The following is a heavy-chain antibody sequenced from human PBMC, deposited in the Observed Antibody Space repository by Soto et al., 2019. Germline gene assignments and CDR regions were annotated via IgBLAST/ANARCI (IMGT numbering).Heavy chain of an antibody. D-gene: IGHD3-3*01. V-gene: IGHV4-30-4*01. J-gene: IGHJ4*02. Sequence: QVQLQESGPGLVKPSQTLSLTCTVSGGSISSGDYYWSWIRQPPGKGLEWIGYIYYSGSTYYNPSLKSRVTISVDTSKNQFSLKLSSVTAADTAVYYWARATIFGVVIFDYWGQGTLVTVSS. CDR3: ARATIFGVVIFDY. CDR2: IYYSGST. CDR1: GGSISSGDYY.